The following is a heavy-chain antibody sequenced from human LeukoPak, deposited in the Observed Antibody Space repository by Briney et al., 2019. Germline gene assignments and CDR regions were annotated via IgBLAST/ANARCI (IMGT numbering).Heavy chain of an antibody. Sequence: GGSLRLSCTASGFTFSSYAMYWVRQAPGKGLEWVSGIFGSGGSAPYADSVKGRFTISRDNSQNTVYLQMNSLRAEDTAVYYCGKTTTGYSSGRNPAWPVDYWGQGTLVTVSS. V-gene: IGHV3-23*01. CDR2: IFGSGGSA. D-gene: IGHD6-19*01. J-gene: IGHJ4*02. CDR3: GKTTTGYSSGRNPAWPVDY. CDR1: GFTFSSYA.